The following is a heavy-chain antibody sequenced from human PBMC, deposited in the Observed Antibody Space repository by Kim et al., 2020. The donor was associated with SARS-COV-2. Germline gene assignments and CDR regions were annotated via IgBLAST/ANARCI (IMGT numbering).Heavy chain of an antibody. V-gene: IGHV1-3*01. D-gene: IGHD3-22*01. CDR3: ARETYYYDSSGKNWFDP. J-gene: IGHJ5*02. Sequence: FQGRVTITRDTSASTAYMELSSLRSEDTAVYYCARETYYYDSSGKNWFDPWGQGTLVTVSS.